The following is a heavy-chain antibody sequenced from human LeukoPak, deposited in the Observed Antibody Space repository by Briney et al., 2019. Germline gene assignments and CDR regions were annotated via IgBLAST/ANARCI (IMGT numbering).Heavy chain of an antibody. V-gene: IGHV3-7*01. Sequence: GGSLRLSCVASGVAFNSYWMSWVRQAPGKGLEWVANIKDDGSQTYLVDSVKGRFTLSRDNAKSSMYLQLTSLTTDDTAVYYCATCQFWSGYHFEYWGQGTPVTVSS. J-gene: IGHJ4*02. CDR1: GVAFNSYW. CDR2: IKDDGSQT. CDR3: ATCQFWSGYHFEY. D-gene: IGHD3-3*01.